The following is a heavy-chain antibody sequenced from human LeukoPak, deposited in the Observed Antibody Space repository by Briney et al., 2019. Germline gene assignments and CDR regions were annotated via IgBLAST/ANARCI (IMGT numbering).Heavy chain of an antibody. Sequence: ASVKVSCKASGGTFSSYAISWVRQAPGQGLEWMGGIIPIFGTANYAQKFQGRVTITADESTSTAYMELTSLRSEDTAVYYCARSTRPSRLLWFGELSPIDYWGQGTLVTVSS. CDR2: IIPIFGTA. V-gene: IGHV1-69*13. J-gene: IGHJ4*02. CDR1: GGTFSSYA. CDR3: ARSTRPSRLLWFGELSPIDY. D-gene: IGHD3-10*01.